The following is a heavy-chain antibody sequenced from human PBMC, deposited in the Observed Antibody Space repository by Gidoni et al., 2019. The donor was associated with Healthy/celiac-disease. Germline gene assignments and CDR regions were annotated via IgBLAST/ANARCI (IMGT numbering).Heavy chain of an antibody. CDR3: ASDRGVQLERQFDY. CDR1: GFTVCRDG. D-gene: IGHD1-1*01. J-gene: IGHJ4*02. CDR2: RWYDGSNK. Sequence: QVQLVESGGGVVPPGRSLRLSCAASGFTVCRDGMHGVRQAPGQGLEWVGVRWYDGSNKYYADSVKGRFTISRDNSKNTLYLQMNSLRAEDTAVYYCASDRGVQLERQFDYWGQGTLVTVSS. V-gene: IGHV3-33*01.